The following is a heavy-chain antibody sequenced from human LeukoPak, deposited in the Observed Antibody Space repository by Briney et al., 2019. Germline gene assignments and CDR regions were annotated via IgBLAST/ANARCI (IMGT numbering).Heavy chain of an antibody. J-gene: IGHJ6*03. CDR2: IYYSGST. CDR3: AREKRGYSYGYYYYYMDV. V-gene: IGHV4-39*07. Sequence: SETLSLTCTVSGGSISSSSYYWGWIRQPPGKGLEWIGSIYYSGSTYYNPSLKSRVTISVDTSKNQFSLKLSSVTAADTAVYYWAREKRGYSYGYYYYYMDVWGKGTTVTVSS. CDR1: GGSISSSSYY. D-gene: IGHD5-18*01.